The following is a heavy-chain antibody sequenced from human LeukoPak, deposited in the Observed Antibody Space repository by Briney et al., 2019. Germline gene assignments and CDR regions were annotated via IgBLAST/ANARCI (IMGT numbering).Heavy chain of an antibody. CDR2: ISSSGSTI. CDR3: ARDRYCTNGVCYPADYFDY. Sequence: GGSLRLSCAASGFTFSDYYMSWIRQARGKGLEWVSYISSSGSTIYYADSVKGRFTISRDNAKNSLYLQMNSLRAEDTAVYYCARDRYCTNGVCYPADYFDYWGQGTLVTVSS. D-gene: IGHD2-8*01. V-gene: IGHV3-11*01. J-gene: IGHJ4*02. CDR1: GFTFSDYY.